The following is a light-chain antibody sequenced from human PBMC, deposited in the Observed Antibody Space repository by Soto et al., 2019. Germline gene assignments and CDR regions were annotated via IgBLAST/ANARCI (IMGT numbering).Light chain of an antibody. CDR3: QSYDSSLRRVV. V-gene: IGLV1-40*01. CDR2: GNS. Sequence: QSVLTQPPSVSGAPGQRVTISCTGSSSNIGAGYDVHWYQQLPGTAPKLLIYGNSNRPSGVPDRFSGSKSGTSASLAITGLQAEDEADYCCQSYDSSLRRVVFGGGTKVTVL. J-gene: IGLJ2*01. CDR1: SSNIGAGYD.